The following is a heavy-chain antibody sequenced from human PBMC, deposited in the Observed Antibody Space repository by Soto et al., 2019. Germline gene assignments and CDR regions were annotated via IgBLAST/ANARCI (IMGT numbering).Heavy chain of an antibody. CDR1: GLTLCNYW. Sequence: WGSRRLPRAVSGLTLCNYWLPLVRKAPGKGLEWVANIIKDGSEKSYVDSVKGRFTISRDNAKSSLYLEMNSLRVEDTAMYYCARYWGGLGYWGQGTLVTVSS. J-gene: IGHJ4*02. D-gene: IGHD3-10*01. CDR2: IIKDGSEK. V-gene: IGHV3-7*03. CDR3: ARYWGGLGY.